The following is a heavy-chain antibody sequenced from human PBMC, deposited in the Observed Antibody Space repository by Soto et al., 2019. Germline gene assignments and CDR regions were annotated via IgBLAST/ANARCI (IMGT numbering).Heavy chain of an antibody. Sequence: PGGSLRLSCAASGFTFSSYGMHWVRQAPGKGLEWVAVIWYDGSNKYYADSVKGRFTISRDNSKNTLYLQMNSLRAEDTAVYYCASGYSSSSNWGQGTLVTVSS. CDR1: GFTFSSYG. J-gene: IGHJ4*02. D-gene: IGHD6-6*01. V-gene: IGHV3-33*01. CDR2: IWYDGSNK. CDR3: ASGYSSSSN.